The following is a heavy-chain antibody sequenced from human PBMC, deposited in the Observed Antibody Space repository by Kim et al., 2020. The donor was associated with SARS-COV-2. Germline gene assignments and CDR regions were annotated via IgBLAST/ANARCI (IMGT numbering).Heavy chain of an antibody. CDR2: ISYSAATI. J-gene: IGHJ5*02. CDR1: GLTLSTYD. D-gene: IGHD3-16*01. CDR3: VPHRLGRFDP. Sequence: GGSLRLSCVASGLTLSTYDMSWVRQAPGKGLEWLSFISYSAATIYYADSVKGRFTISRDNVKNSLYLQMNSLRDEDTAVYYCVPHRLGRFDPWGQGTLVT. V-gene: IGHV3-48*02.